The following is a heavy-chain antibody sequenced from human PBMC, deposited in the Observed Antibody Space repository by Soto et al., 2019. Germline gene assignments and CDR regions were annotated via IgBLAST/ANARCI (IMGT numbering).Heavy chain of an antibody. J-gene: IGHJ1*01. CDR2: IYPEDSET. V-gene: IGHV5-51*01. Sequence: GESLKISCKGSGYSFTNYWIGWVRQMPGKDLEWIGIIYPEDSETRYSPSFQGLVTISVDKSISTAYLQWSSLKASDIARYYCARRFPNAEFFQFWGQGTLVTVSS. CDR3: ARRFPNAEFFQF. CDR1: GYSFTNYW.